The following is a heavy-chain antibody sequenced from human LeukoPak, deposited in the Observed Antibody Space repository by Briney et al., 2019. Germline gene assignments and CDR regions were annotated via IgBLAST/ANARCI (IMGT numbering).Heavy chain of an antibody. V-gene: IGHV1-8*03. CDR2: MNPNSGNT. D-gene: IGHD2-21*02. CDR1: GYTFTSYD. CDR3: AREAYCGGDCYSGVDY. Sequence: ASVKVSCKASGYTFTSYDINWVRQATGQGLEWMGWMNPNSGNTGYAQKFQGRVTITRNTSISTAYMELSSLRSEDTAVYYCAREAYCGGDCYSGVDYWGQGTLVTVSS. J-gene: IGHJ4*02.